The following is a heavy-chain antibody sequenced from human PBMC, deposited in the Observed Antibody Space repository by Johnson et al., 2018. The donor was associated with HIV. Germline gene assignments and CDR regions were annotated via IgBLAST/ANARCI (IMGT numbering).Heavy chain of an antibody. CDR1: GFTFSSYA. D-gene: IGHD2-2*01. CDR3: ARWVGDIVVVPAAADAFDI. CDR2: ISYDGSKK. V-gene: IGHV3-30*04. J-gene: IGHJ3*02. Sequence: QVQLVESGGGVVQPGRSLRLSCAASGFTFSSYAMYWVRQAPGKGLEWVAVISYDGSKKYYADTVKGRFTISRDNSKNTLYLQMNSLRAEDTALYYCARWVGDIVVVPAAADAFDIWGQGTMVTVSS.